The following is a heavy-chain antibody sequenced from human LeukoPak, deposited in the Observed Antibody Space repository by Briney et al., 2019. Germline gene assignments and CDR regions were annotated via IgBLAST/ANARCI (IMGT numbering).Heavy chain of an antibody. CDR1: RFTFGDYA. Sequence: GRSLRLSCTASRFTFGDYAMSWFRQAPGKGLEWVGFIRSKAYGGTTEYAASVKGRFTISRDDSKSIAYLQMNSLKTEDTAVYYCTRGPPAYQLRQLDYWGQGTLVTVSS. CDR3: TRGPPAYQLRQLDY. J-gene: IGHJ4*02. D-gene: IGHD2-2*01. CDR2: IRSKAYGGTT. V-gene: IGHV3-49*03.